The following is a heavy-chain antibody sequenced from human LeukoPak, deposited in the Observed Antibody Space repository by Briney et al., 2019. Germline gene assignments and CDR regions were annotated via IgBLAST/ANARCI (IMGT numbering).Heavy chain of an antibody. CDR2: INHSGST. J-gene: IGHJ5*02. CDR3: ARRGSSWRKNWFDP. V-gene: IGHV4-34*01. CDR1: GGSFSGYY. D-gene: IGHD6-13*01. Sequence: PSETLSLTCAVYGGSFSGYYWSWIRQPPGKGLEWIGEINHSGSTNYNPSLKSRVTISVDTSKNQFSLKLSSVTAADTAVYYCARRGSSWRKNWFDPWGQGTLVTVSS.